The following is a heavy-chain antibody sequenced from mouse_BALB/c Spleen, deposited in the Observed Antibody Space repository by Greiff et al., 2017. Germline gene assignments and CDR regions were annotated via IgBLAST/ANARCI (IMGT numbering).Heavy chain of an antibody. V-gene: IGHV2-9*02. J-gene: IGHJ4*01. Sequence: VKVVESGPGLVAPSQSLSITCTVSGFSLTSYGVHWVRQPPGKGLEWLGVIWAGGSTNYNSALMSRLSISKDNSKSQVFLKMNSLQTDDTAMYYCARDIYSYAIDYWGQGTSVTVSS. CDR1: GFSLTSYG. CDR2: IWAGGST. CDR3: ARDIYSYAIDY. D-gene: IGHD2-1*01.